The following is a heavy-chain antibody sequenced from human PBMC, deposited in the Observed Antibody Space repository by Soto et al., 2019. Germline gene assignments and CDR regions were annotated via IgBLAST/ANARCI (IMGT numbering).Heavy chain of an antibody. CDR2: INPNSGDT. CDR1: GYTFNDYH. Sequence: GASVKVSCKTAGYTFNDYHLHWVRQAPGQGLEWMGSINPNSGDTDYAQRFQGRVTLTRDTSIRTVYMELSILRSDDTAVYYCARRRLTTGPDYFDHWGQGTPVTVSS. CDR3: ARRRLTTGPDYFDH. V-gene: IGHV1-2*02. D-gene: IGHD1-1*01. J-gene: IGHJ4*02.